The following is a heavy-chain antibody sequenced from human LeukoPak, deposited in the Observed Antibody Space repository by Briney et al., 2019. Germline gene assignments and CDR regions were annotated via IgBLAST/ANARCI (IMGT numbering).Heavy chain of an antibody. D-gene: IGHD5-24*01. CDR3: ARDRGGRWLPLSD. Sequence: MASETLSLTCTVSGYSISSGYYWGWIRQPPGKGLEWIGSIYHSGSTYYNPSLKSRVTISVDTSKNQFSLKLSSVTAADTAVYYCARDRGGRWLPLSDWGQGTLVTVSS. V-gene: IGHV4-38-2*02. CDR1: GYSISSGYY. J-gene: IGHJ4*02. CDR2: IYHSGST.